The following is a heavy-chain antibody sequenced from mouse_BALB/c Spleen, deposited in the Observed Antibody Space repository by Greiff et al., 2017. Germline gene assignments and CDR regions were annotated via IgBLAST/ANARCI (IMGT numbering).Heavy chain of an antibody. D-gene: IGHD1-1*01. V-gene: IGHV1S56*01. CDR2: IYPGNVNT. CDR3: ARITTVVAPSWYFDV. J-gene: IGHJ1*01. Sequence: QVQLKESGPELVKPGASVRISCKASGYTFTSYYIHWVKQRPGQGLEWIGWIYPGNVNTKYNEKFKGKATLTADKSSSTAYMQLSSLTSEDSAVYFCARITTVVAPSWYFDVWGAGTTVTVSS. CDR1: GYTFTSYY.